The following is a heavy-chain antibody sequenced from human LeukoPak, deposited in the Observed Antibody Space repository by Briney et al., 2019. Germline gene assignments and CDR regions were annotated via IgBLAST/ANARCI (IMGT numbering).Heavy chain of an antibody. D-gene: IGHD3-22*01. CDR1: GGTFSSYA. CDR2: IIPIFGTA. Sequence: SVKVSCKASGGTFSSYAISWVRQAPGQGLEWMGGIIPIFGTANYAQKFQGRATITADKSTSTAYMELSSLRSEDTAVYYCARDLNYYDSSAAYWGQGTLVTVSS. CDR3: ARDLNYYDSSAAY. J-gene: IGHJ4*02. V-gene: IGHV1-69*06.